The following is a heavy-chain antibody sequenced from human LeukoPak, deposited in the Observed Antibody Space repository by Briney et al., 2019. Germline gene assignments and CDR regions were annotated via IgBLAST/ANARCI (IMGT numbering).Heavy chain of an antibody. CDR2: MYHSGST. D-gene: IGHD5-12*01. Sequence: SETLSLTCTVSGYSISSGHYWGWIRQPPGKGLEWIGSMYHSGSTYYNPPLKSRVTISVDTSKDQFSLKLSSVTAADTAVYYCARDGYSGNDGLWGQGTLVTVSS. J-gene: IGHJ4*02. CDR1: GYSISSGHY. V-gene: IGHV4-38-2*02. CDR3: ARDGYSGNDGL.